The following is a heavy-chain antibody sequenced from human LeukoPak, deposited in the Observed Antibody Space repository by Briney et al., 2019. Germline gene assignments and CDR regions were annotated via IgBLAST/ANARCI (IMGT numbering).Heavy chain of an antibody. J-gene: IGHJ4*02. Sequence: PSETLSLTCTVPGGSISGYYWSWIRQPPGNGLEWIGSIYYTGSTNYNPSLKSRVTISLDTSKSHFSLKLSSVTAADTAVYYCARGRKYTSGYRVTELGSGYSDYWGQGTLVTVSS. D-gene: IGHD5-18*01. CDR2: IYYTGST. CDR1: GGSISGYY. CDR3: ARGRKYTSGYRVTELGSGYSDY. V-gene: IGHV4-59*01.